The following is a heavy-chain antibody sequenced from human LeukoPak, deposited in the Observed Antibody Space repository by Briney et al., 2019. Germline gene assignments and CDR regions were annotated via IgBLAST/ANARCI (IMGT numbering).Heavy chain of an antibody. Sequence: GGSLRLSCAASGFTFNTYGIHWVRQAPGQGLEWVAVISYDGSNKYYTDSATGRFTISRDNSKNTVYLQMNSLRTDDTAVYYCARGHSGGVWGQGTLVTVSS. V-gene: IGHV3-30*03. J-gene: IGHJ4*02. CDR1: GFTFNTYG. CDR2: ISYDGSNK. CDR3: ARGHSGGV. D-gene: IGHD4-23*01.